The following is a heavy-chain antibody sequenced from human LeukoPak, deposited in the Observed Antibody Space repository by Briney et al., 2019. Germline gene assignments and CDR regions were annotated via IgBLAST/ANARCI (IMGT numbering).Heavy chain of an antibody. CDR2: INPNSGGR. CDR1: GYTFTGYY. D-gene: IGHD6-13*01. J-gene: IGHJ6*02. Sequence: ASVTVSSTASGYTFTGYYMHWVRQAPGQGLEWMGWINPNSGGRNYAQKFQGRVTMTRDTSISAAYMELSRLRTLGTEVTYRSRDGAAPGTDYYYGMDVWGQGTTVTVSS. V-gene: IGHV1-2*02. CDR3: SRDGAAPGTDYYYGMDV.